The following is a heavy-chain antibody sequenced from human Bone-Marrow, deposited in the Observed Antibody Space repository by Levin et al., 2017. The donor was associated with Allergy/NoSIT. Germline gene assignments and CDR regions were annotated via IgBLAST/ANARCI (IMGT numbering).Heavy chain of an antibody. CDR2: MNPNSGNT. D-gene: IGHD6-6*01. Sequence: ASVKVSCKASGYTFTSYDINWVRQATGQGLEWMGWMNPNSGNTGYAQKFQGRVTMTRNTSISTAYMELSSLRSEDTAVYYCAKIEYSSSPVMRGDGMDVWGQGTTVTVSS. CDR3: AKIEYSSSPVMRGDGMDV. J-gene: IGHJ6*02. CDR1: GYTFTSYD. V-gene: IGHV1-8*01.